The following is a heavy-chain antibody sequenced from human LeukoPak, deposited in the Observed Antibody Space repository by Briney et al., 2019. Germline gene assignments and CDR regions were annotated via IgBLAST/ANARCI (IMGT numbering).Heavy chain of an antibody. Sequence: SVKVSCKASGGTFSSYAISWVRQAPGQGLEWMGGIIPIFGTANYAQKFQGRVTITTDESTSTACMELSSLRSEDTAVYYCARGPYSSSWYDYYYMDVWGKGTTVTVSS. V-gene: IGHV1-69*05. J-gene: IGHJ6*03. D-gene: IGHD6-13*01. CDR3: ARGPYSSSWYDYYYMDV. CDR1: GGTFSSYA. CDR2: IIPIFGTA.